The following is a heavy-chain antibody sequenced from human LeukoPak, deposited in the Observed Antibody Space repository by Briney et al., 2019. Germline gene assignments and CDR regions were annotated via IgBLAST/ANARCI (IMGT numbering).Heavy chain of an antibody. CDR1: GFAFSQVW. CDR2: IRGSGGNT. D-gene: IGHD6-13*01. CDR3: ARDWPSEWQHLPDYDAVDI. V-gene: IGHV3-23*01. Sequence: GGSLGLSCAASGFAFSQVWMSWVRQPPGKGLNWVSSIRGSGGNTFYADSVKGRFTISRDNSKNTLYLQMNSLRAEDTAVYYCARDWPSEWQHLPDYDAVDIWGQGTMVTVSS. J-gene: IGHJ3*02.